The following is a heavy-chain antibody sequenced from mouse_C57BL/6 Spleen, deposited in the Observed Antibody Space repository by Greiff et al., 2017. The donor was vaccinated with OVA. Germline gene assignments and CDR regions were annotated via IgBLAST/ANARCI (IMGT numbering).Heavy chain of an antibody. CDR1: GYTFTSYW. CDR3: ARHYGYLDY. CDR2: IDPSDSYT. D-gene: IGHD2-2*01. V-gene: IGHV1-69*01. J-gene: IGHJ4*01. Sequence: VQLQQPGAELVMPGASVKLSCKASGYTFTSYWMHWVKQRPGQGLEWIGEIDPSDSYTNYNQKFKGKSTLTVDKSSSTAYMQLSSLTSEDSAVYYCARHYGYLDYWGQGTSVTVSS.